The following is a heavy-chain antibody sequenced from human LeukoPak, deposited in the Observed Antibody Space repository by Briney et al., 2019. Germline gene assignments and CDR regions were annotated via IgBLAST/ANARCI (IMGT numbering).Heavy chain of an antibody. CDR2: ISVSGSYT. CDR1: GFTFSDYY. J-gene: IGHJ6*02. D-gene: IGHD1-26*01. Sequence: PGGSLRLSCAASGFTFSDYYMSWIRQAPGQGLEWISYISVSGSYTNYADSVKGRFTISRDNAKNSLYLQMISLRAEDTAVYYCARCGTPNNYYGYGVDVWGQGTTVIVSS. V-gene: IGHV3-11*03. CDR3: ARCGTPNNYYGYGVDV.